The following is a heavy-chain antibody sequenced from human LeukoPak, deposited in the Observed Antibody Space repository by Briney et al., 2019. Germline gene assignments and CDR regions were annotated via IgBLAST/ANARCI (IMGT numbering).Heavy chain of an antibody. CDR3: ARGAPPNIAARPTFDY. CDR2: INHSRST. J-gene: IGHJ4*02. CDR1: GGSFSPYY. Sequence: SETLSLTCAVYGGSFSPYYWSWIRQSPDKGLEWIGEINHSRSTNYNPSLKSRVTISVDTSKNQFSLKLSSVTAADTAVYYCARGAPPNIAARPTFDYWGQGTLVTVSS. D-gene: IGHD6-6*01. V-gene: IGHV4-34*01.